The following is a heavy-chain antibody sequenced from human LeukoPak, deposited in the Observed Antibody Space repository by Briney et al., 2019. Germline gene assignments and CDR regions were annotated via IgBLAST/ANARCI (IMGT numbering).Heavy chain of an antibody. Sequence: PGGSLRLSCAASGFTFSDYYMSWIRQAPGKGLEWVSYISSSGSTIYYADSVKGRFTISRDNAKNSLYLQMNSLRAEDMAVYYCAREDYGADLEYYYYGMDVWGQGTTVTVSS. J-gene: IGHJ6*02. CDR3: AREDYGADLEYYYYGMDV. CDR2: ISSSGSTI. D-gene: IGHD4-17*01. V-gene: IGHV3-11*01. CDR1: GFTFSDYY.